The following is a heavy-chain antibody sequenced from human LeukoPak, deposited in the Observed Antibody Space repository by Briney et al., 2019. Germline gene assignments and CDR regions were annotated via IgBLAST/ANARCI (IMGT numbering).Heavy chain of an antibody. V-gene: IGHV4-34*01. J-gene: IGHJ4*02. CDR1: GGSFSGYY. CDR3: TRSVAWNERFDS. CDR2: INHSGST. D-gene: IGHD1-1*01. Sequence: SETLSLTCAVYGGSFSGYYWTWIRQPPGKGLEWIGEINHSGSTNYNPSLKSRVTMSVDTSKNQFSLKLSSVTAADTALYYCTRSVAWNERFDSWGQGTLVTVSS.